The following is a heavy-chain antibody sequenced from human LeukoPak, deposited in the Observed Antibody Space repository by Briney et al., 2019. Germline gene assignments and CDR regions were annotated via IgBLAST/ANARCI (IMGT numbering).Heavy chain of an antibody. Sequence: GRSLRLSCAASGFTFSSYGMHWVRQAPGMGLEWVAVIWYDGSNKYYADSVKGRFTISRDNSKNTLYLQMNSLRAEDTAVYYCARVPTWIQLWLLGPYYYYGMDVWGQGTTVTVSS. CDR1: GFTFSSYG. CDR2: IWYDGSNK. V-gene: IGHV3-33*01. CDR3: ARVPTWIQLWLLGPYYYYGMDV. D-gene: IGHD5-18*01. J-gene: IGHJ6*02.